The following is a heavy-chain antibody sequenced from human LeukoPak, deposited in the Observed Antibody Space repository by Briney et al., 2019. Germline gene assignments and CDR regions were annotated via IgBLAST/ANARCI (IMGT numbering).Heavy chain of an antibody. J-gene: IGHJ4*02. CDR3: AKDALFGELFTYYFDY. D-gene: IGHD3-10*02. Sequence: GGSLRLSCTASGFTFGDYAMSWVRQAPGKGLEWVSAISGSGGSTYYADSVKGRFTISRDNSKNTLYLQMNSLRAEDTAVYYCAKDALFGELFTYYFDYWGQGTLVTVSS. CDR1: GFTFGDYA. CDR2: ISGSGGST. V-gene: IGHV3-23*01.